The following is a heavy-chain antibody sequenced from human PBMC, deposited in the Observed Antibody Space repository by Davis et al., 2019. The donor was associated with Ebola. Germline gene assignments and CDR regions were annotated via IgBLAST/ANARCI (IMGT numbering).Heavy chain of an antibody. V-gene: IGHV1-69*13. CDR3: ARVYCGSTSCYYYGMDV. CDR2: IIPIFGTA. CDR1: GYTFTSYG. Sequence: AASVKVSCKASGYTFTSYGISWVRQAPGQGLEWMGGIIPIFGTANYAQKFQGRVTITADESTSTAYMELSSLRSEDTAVYYCARVYCGSTSCYYYGMDVWGQGTTVTVSS. J-gene: IGHJ6*02. D-gene: IGHD2-2*01.